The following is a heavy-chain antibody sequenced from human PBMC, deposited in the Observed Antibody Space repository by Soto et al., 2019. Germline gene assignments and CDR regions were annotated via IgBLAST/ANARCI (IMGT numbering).Heavy chain of an antibody. CDR3: AGAVSDFDVRRYRTSYFDQ. J-gene: IGHJ4*02. D-gene: IGHD3-10*02. CDR2: IDNSGST. Sequence: QVQLDESGPGLVQPSQTLSLSCTVSGASVSTGVYYWTWIRQHPGRGLEWIGYIDNSGSTYYNPSLTGRVDISVDTSKNQFSLNIQSLTAADTAFYYCAGAVSDFDVRRYRTSYFDQWGQGLLVTVSS. CDR1: GASVSTGVYY. V-gene: IGHV4-31*03.